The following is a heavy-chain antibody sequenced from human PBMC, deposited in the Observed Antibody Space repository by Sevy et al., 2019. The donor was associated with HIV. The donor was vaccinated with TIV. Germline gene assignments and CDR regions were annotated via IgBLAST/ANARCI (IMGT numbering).Heavy chain of an antibody. Sequence: WGSLRLSCEASGFTFSYAWMNWVRQAPGKGLEWVGRIKSNADGGKIDYGAPWKGRFTISRDNTKNTLYMKMNCLKIEDTAVYYCTVDPIIVLIVTDGMDVWGQGTTVTVSS. J-gene: IGHJ6*02. CDR2: IKSNADGGKI. CDR3: TVDPIIVLIVTDGMDV. CDR1: GFTFSYAW. V-gene: IGHV3-15*01. D-gene: IGHD2-8*01.